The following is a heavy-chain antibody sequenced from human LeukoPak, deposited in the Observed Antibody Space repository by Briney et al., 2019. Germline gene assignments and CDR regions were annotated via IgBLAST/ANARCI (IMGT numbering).Heavy chain of an antibody. Sequence: SQTLSLTCAVSGGSISSGGHSWSWIRQPPGKGLEWIGYIYNTGAAFYNPSLKSRVTISVDTSKNPFSLKLSSVTAADTAVYYCARPRSAYCAGDCYSRHHQFDYWGQGTLVTVSS. J-gene: IGHJ4*02. V-gene: IGHV4-30-2*01. CDR1: GGSISSGGHS. CDR3: ARPRSAYCAGDCYSRHHQFDY. D-gene: IGHD2-21*02. CDR2: IYNTGAA.